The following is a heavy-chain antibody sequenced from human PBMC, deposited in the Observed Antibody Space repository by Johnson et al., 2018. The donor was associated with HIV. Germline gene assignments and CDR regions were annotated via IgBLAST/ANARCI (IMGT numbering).Heavy chain of an antibody. D-gene: IGHD1-26*01. Sequence: QMLLVESGGGVVQPGGSLRLSCAASGFTFSSYAMHWVRQAPGKGLEWVAVISYDGSNKYYADSVKGRFTISRDNSRNTLYLQMNSLRAEDTAGDYCARAKYGRGFDVWGQGTMVSVSS. V-gene: IGHV3-30*14. CDR2: ISYDGSNK. CDR1: GFTFSSYA. J-gene: IGHJ3*01. CDR3: ARAKYGRGFDV.